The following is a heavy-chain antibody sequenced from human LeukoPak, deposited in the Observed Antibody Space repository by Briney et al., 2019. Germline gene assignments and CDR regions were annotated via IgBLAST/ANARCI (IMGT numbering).Heavy chain of an antibody. Sequence: SETLSLTCAVSGGSISSYYWSWIPQPAGKGLEWIGRIYTSGSTNYNPSLKSRVTMSVDTSKNQFSLKLSSVTAADTAVYYCARDWGSGRYYDWYFDLWGRGTLVTVSS. D-gene: IGHD1-26*01. CDR1: GGSISSYY. J-gene: IGHJ2*01. CDR2: IYTSGST. V-gene: IGHV4-4*07. CDR3: ARDWGSGRYYDWYFDL.